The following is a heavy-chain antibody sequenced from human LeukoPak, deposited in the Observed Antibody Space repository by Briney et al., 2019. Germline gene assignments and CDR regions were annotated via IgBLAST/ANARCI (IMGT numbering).Heavy chain of an antibody. V-gene: IGHV1-69*06. D-gene: IGHD6-13*01. CDR3: ARDVVAAPGTWDY. CDR1: GGTFSSYA. Sequence: GASVKVSCKASGGTFSSYAISWVRQAPGQGLEWMGGIIPIFGTANYAQKFQGRVTITADKSTSTAYMELSSLRSEDTAVYYCARDVVAAPGTWDYWGQGTLVTVSS. J-gene: IGHJ4*02. CDR2: IIPIFGTA.